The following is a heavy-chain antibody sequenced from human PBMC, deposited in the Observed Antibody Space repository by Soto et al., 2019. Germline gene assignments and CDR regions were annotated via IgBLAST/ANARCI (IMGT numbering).Heavy chain of an antibody. D-gene: IGHD3-10*01. CDR2: IYYSGST. Sequence: TSETLSLTCTVSGGSISSGGYYWSWIRQHPGKGLEWIGYIYYSGSTYYNPSLKSRVTISVDTSKNQFSLKLSSVTAADTAVYYCAREGLWFGVESYYGMDVWGQGTTVTVSS. J-gene: IGHJ6*02. V-gene: IGHV4-31*03. CDR1: GGSISSGGYY. CDR3: AREGLWFGVESYYGMDV.